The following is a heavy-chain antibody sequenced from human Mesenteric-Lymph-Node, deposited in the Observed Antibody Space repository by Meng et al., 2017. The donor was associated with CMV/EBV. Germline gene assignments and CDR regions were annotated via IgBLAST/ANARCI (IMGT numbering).Heavy chain of an antibody. J-gene: IGHJ4*03. CDR2: IMRDGSGK. CDR3: ARDGPRTPEYSSSWVDY. Sequence: GESLKISCAASGFSFSYGWMSWVRQAPGQGLEWVANIMRDGSGKYYGDSVKGRFTISRDNAKSSLDLHMSSLRAEDTAVYYCARDGPRTPEYSSSWVDYWGQGTTVTVSS. D-gene: IGHD6-13*01. V-gene: IGHV3-7*01. CDR1: GFSFSYGW.